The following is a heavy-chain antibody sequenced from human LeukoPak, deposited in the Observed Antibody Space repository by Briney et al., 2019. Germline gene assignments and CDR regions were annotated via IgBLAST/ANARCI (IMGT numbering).Heavy chain of an antibody. CDR3: AREITSVLGVDWFDP. Sequence: GGSLRLSCTTSGFTFSTSAMNWVRQAPGKGLEWVSSISSSSSYIYYADSVKGRFTISRDNAKNSLYLQMNSLRAEDTAVYYCAREITSVLGVDWFDPWGQGTLVTVSS. D-gene: IGHD1-14*01. CDR1: GFTFSTSA. J-gene: IGHJ5*02. V-gene: IGHV3-21*01. CDR2: ISSSSSYI.